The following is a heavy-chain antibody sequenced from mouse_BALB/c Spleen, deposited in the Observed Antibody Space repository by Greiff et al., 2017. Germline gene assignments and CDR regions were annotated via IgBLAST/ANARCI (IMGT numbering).Heavy chain of an antibody. CDR1: GFAFSSYD. J-gene: IGHJ4*01. CDR2: ISSGGGST. CDR3: ARLYMDY. D-gene: IGHD2-1*01. Sequence: EVKLVESGGGLVKPGGSLKLSCAASGFAFSSYDMSWVRQTPEKRLEWVAYISSGGGSTYYPDTVKGRFTISRDNAKNTLYLQMSSLKSEDTAMYYCARLYMDYWGQGTSVTVSS. V-gene: IGHV5-12-1*01.